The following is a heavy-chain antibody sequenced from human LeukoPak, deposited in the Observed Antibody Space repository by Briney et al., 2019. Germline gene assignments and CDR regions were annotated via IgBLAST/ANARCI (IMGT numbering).Heavy chain of an antibody. J-gene: IGHJ6*03. Sequence: SVKVSCKASGGTFISYSISWVRQAPGQGLEWMGGITPMFGATNYAQKFQGRVTINADESTSTAYMELRSLRSDDTAVYFCARVTPIVVVPTTTQQGGDCYYMDVWGKGTAVTVSS. CDR1: GGTFISYS. D-gene: IGHD2-2*01. V-gene: IGHV1-69*13. CDR2: ITPMFGAT. CDR3: ARVTPIVVVPTTTQQGGDCYYMDV.